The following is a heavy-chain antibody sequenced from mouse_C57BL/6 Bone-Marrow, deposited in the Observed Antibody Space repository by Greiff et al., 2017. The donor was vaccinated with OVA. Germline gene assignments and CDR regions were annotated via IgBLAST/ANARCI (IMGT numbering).Heavy chain of an antibody. CDR2: ISGGGGNT. D-gene: IGHD2-4*01. CDR3: ASYDYDERAWFAY. V-gene: IGHV5-9*01. J-gene: IGHJ3*01. CDR1: GFTFSSYT. Sequence: EVQRVESGGGLVKPGGSLKLSCAASGFTFSSYTMSWVRQTPEKRLEWVATISGGGGNTYYPDSVKGRFTISRDNAKNTLYLQMSSLRSEDTALYYCASYDYDERAWFAYWGQGTLVTVSA.